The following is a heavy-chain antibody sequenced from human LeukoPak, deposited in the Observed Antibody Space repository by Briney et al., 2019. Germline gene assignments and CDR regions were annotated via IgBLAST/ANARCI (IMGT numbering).Heavy chain of an antibody. CDR1: GYTFTSYD. J-gene: IGHJ6*03. CDR3: ARSGKKFYYMDV. V-gene: IGHV1-8*03. Sequence: GASVKVSCKASGYTFTSYDINWVRQATGQGLEWMGWMNPNSGNTGYAQKFQGRVTITRNTSISTAYMELSSLRSEDTAVYYCARSGKKFYYMDVWGKGTTVTVSS. CDR2: MNPNSGNT. D-gene: IGHD5-12*01.